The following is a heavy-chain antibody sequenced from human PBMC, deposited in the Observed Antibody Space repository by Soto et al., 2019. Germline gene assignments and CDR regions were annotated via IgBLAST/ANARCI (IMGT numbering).Heavy chain of an antibody. Sequence: QVQLVQSGAEVKKPGSSVKVSCKASGGTFSSYAISWVRQAPGQGLEWMGGIIPIFGTANYAQKFQGRVTITADEATSTPYMELSSLRSDDTAVYYCAGDLCLRGCGLDYWGQGTLVTVSS. CDR2: IIPIFGTA. J-gene: IGHJ4*02. V-gene: IGHV1-69*01. CDR3: AGDLCLRGCGLDY. D-gene: IGHD3-10*02. CDR1: GGTFSSYA.